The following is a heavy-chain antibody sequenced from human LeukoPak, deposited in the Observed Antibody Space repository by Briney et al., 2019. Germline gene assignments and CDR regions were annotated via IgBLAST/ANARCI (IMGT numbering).Heavy chain of an antibody. J-gene: IGHJ3*02. CDR2: ISKNGKTI. V-gene: IGHV3-11*01. Sequence: GGSLRLSCAASGFTFSDYYMSWIRQAPGKGLEWLSYISKNGKTIYYADSVKGRFTISRDDAKKSVYLQMNSLRAEDTAVYYCARALNGFDIWGPGTLVTVSS. CDR3: ARALNGFDI. CDR1: GFTFSDYY.